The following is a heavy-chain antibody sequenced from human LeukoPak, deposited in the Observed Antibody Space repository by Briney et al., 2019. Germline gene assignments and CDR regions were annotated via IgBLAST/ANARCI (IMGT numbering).Heavy chain of an antibody. Sequence: ASVKVSCKASGYTFTDYYMNWVRQAPGQGVEWMGWIHPNSGGTNYAQKFQGRVTMTRDASISTAYMELSRLTFDDTAVYYCGRKSASRKTSEFDYWGQGTLVTVSS. CDR2: IHPNSGGT. CDR1: GYTFTDYY. D-gene: IGHD2-2*01. J-gene: IGHJ4*02. V-gene: IGHV1-2*02. CDR3: GRKSASRKTSEFDY.